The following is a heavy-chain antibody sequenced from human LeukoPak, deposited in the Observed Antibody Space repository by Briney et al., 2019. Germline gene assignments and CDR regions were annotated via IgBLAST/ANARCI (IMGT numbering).Heavy chain of an antibody. Sequence: GGSLRLSCAASGFTFSSYSMNWVRQAPGKGLEWVSSISSSSYIYYADSVKGRFTISRDNAKNSLYLQMNSLRAEDTAVYYCASLRIAAAGKRAFDIWGQGTMVTVSS. CDR2: ISSSSYI. CDR3: ASLRIAAAGKRAFDI. J-gene: IGHJ3*02. CDR1: GFTFSSYS. D-gene: IGHD6-13*01. V-gene: IGHV3-21*01.